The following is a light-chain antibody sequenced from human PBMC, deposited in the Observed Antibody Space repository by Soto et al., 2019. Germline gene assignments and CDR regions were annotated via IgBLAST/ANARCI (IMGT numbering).Light chain of an antibody. CDR1: RSVSTN. CDR2: CAS. V-gene: IGKV3-15*01. J-gene: IGKJ4*01. CDR3: QHYDKSLPPVT. Sequence: DIVLTQSPAIVSVSPGERATLSCRASRSVSTNLAWYQHKHGQAPRLLIYCASTRVTDIPARFSGSGSGTDFTLTINYLKSEDFGVYYCQHYDKSLPPVTFGGGTKVEI.